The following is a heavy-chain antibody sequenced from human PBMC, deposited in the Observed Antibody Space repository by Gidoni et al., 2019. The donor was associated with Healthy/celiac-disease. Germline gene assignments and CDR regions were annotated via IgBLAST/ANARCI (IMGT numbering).Heavy chain of an antibody. CDR3: AKDSDYYGSGSPVWWYFDY. CDR2: ISYDGSNK. Sequence: QVQLVESGGGVVQPGRSLRLSCAATGFIFSIYGMHCVRQAPGKGLEWVAVISYDGSNKYYEDSVKGRFTISRDNSKNTMYLQMNSLRIEDTAVYYCAKDSDYYGSGSPVWWYFDYWGQGTLVSVSS. J-gene: IGHJ4*02. V-gene: IGHV3-30*18. D-gene: IGHD3-10*01. CDR1: GFIFSIYG.